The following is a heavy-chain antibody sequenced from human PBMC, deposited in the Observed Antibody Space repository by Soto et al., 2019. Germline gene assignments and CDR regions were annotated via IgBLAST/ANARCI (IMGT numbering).Heavy chain of an antibody. V-gene: IGHV4-61*08. CDR3: ARLDSRGFFDS. J-gene: IGHJ4*02. Sequence: SETLSLTCTVSGGSISSGGYYWSWIRQHPGKGLEWIGYTYYSGSTNYSPSLKSRITISVDTSKTQFSLKLSSVTAADTAVYYCARLDSRGFFDSWGQGTLVTVSS. CDR1: GGSISSGGYY. CDR2: TYYSGST. D-gene: IGHD3-22*01.